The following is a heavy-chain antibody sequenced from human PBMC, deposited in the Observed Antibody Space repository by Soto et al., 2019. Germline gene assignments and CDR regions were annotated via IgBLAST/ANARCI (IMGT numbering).Heavy chain of an antibody. V-gene: IGHV4-59*01. CDR1: GGSMSNNY. D-gene: IGHD4-17*01. Sequence: QVHLQESGPGLVKPSETLSLFCNVSGGSMSNNYWSWIRQAPGKGLERIGYVFYTGSTNYNPSLKSRVTISVDTSKKYFSLRLSSVTAADTAVYYCARSLTVTRFDQWGQGTRVIVS. J-gene: IGHJ4*02. CDR2: VFYTGST. CDR3: ARSLTVTRFDQ.